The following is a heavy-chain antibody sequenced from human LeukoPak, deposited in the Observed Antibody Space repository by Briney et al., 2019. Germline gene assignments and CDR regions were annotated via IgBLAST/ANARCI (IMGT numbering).Heavy chain of an antibody. CDR3: ARLYPGATQINWFDP. V-gene: IGHV3-23*01. J-gene: IGHJ5*02. D-gene: IGHD5-12*01. CDR1: GFIFSSYA. CDR2: ISGSGGNT. Sequence: GGSLRLSCAASGFIFSSYAITWVRQAPGKGLEWVSGISGSGGNTYYADSVKGRFTISRDNSKNTLYLQMNSLRAEDTAVYYCARLYPGATQINWFDPWGQGTLVTVSS.